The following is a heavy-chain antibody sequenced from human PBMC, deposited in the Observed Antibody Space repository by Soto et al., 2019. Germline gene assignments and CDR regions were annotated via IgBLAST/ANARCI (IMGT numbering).Heavy chain of an antibody. CDR1: GYTFTSYG. CDR3: ARVVVTAISSTEFDY. D-gene: IGHD2-21*02. V-gene: IGHV1-18*01. Sequence: ASVKVSCKASGYTFTSYGISWVRQAPGQGLEWMGWISAYNGNTNYAQKLQGRVTMTTDTSTSTAYMELRSLRSDDTAVYYCARVVVTAISSTEFDYWGQGTPVTVSS. J-gene: IGHJ4*02. CDR2: ISAYNGNT.